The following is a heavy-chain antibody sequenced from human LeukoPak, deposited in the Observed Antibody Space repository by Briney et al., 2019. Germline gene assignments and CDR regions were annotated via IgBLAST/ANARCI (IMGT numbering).Heavy chain of an antibody. Sequence: GRSLRLSCAASGFTFSSYAMHWVRQAPGKGLEWVAVISYDGSNKYYADSVKGRFTISRDNSKNTLYLQMNSLRAEDTAVYYCARDPLGSSWYGFDYWGQGTLVTVSS. V-gene: IGHV3-30*04. CDR3: ARDPLGSSWYGFDY. CDR1: GFTFSSYA. J-gene: IGHJ4*02. CDR2: ISYDGSNK. D-gene: IGHD6-13*01.